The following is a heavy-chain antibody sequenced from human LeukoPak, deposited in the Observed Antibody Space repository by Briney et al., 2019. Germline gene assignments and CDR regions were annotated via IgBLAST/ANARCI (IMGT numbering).Heavy chain of an antibody. J-gene: IGHJ4*02. CDR2: IYSGGST. V-gene: IGHV3-66*01. D-gene: IGHD5-18*01. Sequence: GGSLRLSCAAPGFTVSSNYMSWVRQAPGKGLEWVSVIYSGGSTYYADSVKGRFTISRDNSKNTLYLQTNSLRAEDTAVYYCARGGYSYGYYFDYWGQGTLVTVSS. CDR3: ARGGYSYGYYFDY. CDR1: GFTVSSNY.